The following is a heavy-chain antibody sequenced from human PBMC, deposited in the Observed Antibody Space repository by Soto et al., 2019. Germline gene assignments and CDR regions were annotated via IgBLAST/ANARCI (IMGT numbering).Heavy chain of an antibody. V-gene: IGHV1-8*01. CDR1: GYTFTSYG. CDR3: ARGRGVVVPAAYYYYGMDV. D-gene: IGHD2-2*01. Sequence: ASVKVSCKASGYTFTSYGINWVRQATGQGLEWMGWMNPNSGNTGYAQKFQGRVTMTRNTSISTAYMELSSLRSEDTAVYYCARGRGVVVPAAYYYYGMDVWGQGTTVTVSS. J-gene: IGHJ6*02. CDR2: MNPNSGNT.